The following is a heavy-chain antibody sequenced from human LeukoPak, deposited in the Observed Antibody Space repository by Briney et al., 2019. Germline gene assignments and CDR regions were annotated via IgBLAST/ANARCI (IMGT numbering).Heavy chain of an antibody. CDR1: GGSISSYY. CDR3: TSKSRDGYNPYYFDY. D-gene: IGHD5-12*01. V-gene: IGHV4-59*08. CDR2: IYYSGST. J-gene: IGHJ4*02. Sequence: PSETLSLTCTVSGGSISSYYWSWIRQPPGKGLEWIGYIYYSGSTNYNPSLKSRVTISVDTSKNQFSLKLSSVAAADTAVYYCTSKSRDGYNPYYFDYWGQGTLVTVSS.